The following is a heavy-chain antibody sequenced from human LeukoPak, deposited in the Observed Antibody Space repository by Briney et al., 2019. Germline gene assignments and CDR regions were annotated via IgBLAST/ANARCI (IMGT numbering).Heavy chain of an antibody. J-gene: IGHJ4*02. CDR2: INPNSGGT. V-gene: IGHV1-2*02. Sequence: ASVKVSCKASGCTFTGYYMHWVRQAPGQGLEWMGWINPNSGGTNYAQKFQGRVTMTRDTSISTAYMELSRLRSDDTAVYYCARDQDTAMVSQLDYWGQGTLVTVSS. CDR3: ARDQDTAMVSQLDY. D-gene: IGHD5-18*01. CDR1: GCTFTGYY.